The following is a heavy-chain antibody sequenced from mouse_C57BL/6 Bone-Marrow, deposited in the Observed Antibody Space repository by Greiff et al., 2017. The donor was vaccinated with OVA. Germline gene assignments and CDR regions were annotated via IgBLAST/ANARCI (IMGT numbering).Heavy chain of an antibody. CDR3: ARGYNYGWDCFAY. CDR1: GYSFTDYN. V-gene: IGHV1-39*01. CDR2: INPNYGTT. J-gene: IGHJ3*01. D-gene: IGHD1-1*01. Sequence: EVQLQQSGPELVKPGASVKISCKASGYSFTDYNMNWVKQSTGKSLEWIGVINPNYGTTSYNQKFKGKATLTVDQSSSTAYMQLNSLTSEDSAVYDSARGYNYGWDCFAYWGQGTLVTVSA.